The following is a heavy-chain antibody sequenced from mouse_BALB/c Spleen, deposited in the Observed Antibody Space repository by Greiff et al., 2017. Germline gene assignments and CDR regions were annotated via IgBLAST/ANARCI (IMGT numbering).Heavy chain of an antibody. J-gene: IGHJ4*01. CDR1: GYTFTSYV. CDR3: ASGRITTVVADYAMDY. D-gene: IGHD1-1*01. Sequence: LVESGPELVKPGASVKMSCKASGYTFTSYVMHWVKQKPGQGLEWIGYINPYNDGTKYNEKFKGKATLTSDKSSSTAYMELSSLTSEDSAVYYCASGRITTVVADYAMDYWGQGTSVTVSS. V-gene: IGHV1-14*01. CDR2: INPYNDGT.